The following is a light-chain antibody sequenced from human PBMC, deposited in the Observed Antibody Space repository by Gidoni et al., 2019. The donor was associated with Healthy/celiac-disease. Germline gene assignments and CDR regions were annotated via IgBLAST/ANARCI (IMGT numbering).Light chain of an antibody. V-gene: IGLV2-14*03. CDR2: DVS. Sequence: QSALTQPASVSGSPGQSITISCTGTSIDVGGYNYVSWYQPHPGKAPKLMIYDVSNRPSGVSNRFSGSKSGNTASLTISGLQAEDEADYYCSSYTSSSTLVFGGGTKLTVL. CDR1: SIDVGGYNY. J-gene: IGLJ2*01. CDR3: SSYTSSSTLV.